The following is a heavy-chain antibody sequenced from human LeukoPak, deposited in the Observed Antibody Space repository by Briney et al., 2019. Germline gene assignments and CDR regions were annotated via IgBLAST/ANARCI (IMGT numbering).Heavy chain of an antibody. CDR1: GFTFSTYA. CDR2: ISSSGENN. V-gene: IGHV3-23*01. Sequence: GGSLRLSCAASGFTFSTYAMTWVRQPPGKGLEWVSSISSSGENNYYADSMKGRFTISRDNSKNTLYLQLNSLRVEDTAVYYCAKTYYYDSSGYYSFPYWGQGTLVTVSS. J-gene: IGHJ4*02. CDR3: AKTYYYDSSGYYSFPY. D-gene: IGHD3-22*01.